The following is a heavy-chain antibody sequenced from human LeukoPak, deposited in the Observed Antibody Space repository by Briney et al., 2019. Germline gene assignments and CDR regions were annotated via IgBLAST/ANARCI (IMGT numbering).Heavy chain of an antibody. Sequence: PSETLSLTCTVSGDSISSYYWSWFRQPAGRGLEWIGRIYSSGSTSYNPSLKSRVTMSVDTSKNQFSLNLRSVTAADTAVYHCARAGDNCSGGTCYRWFDPWGQGILVTVSS. CDR3: ARAGDNCSGGTCYRWFDP. CDR1: GDSISSYY. D-gene: IGHD2-15*01. CDR2: IYSSGST. V-gene: IGHV4-4*07. J-gene: IGHJ5*02.